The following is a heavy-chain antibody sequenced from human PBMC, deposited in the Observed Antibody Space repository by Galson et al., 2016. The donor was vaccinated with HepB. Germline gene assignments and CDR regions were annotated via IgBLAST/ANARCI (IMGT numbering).Heavy chain of an antibody. V-gene: IGHV3-21*01. D-gene: IGHD6-13*01. CDR3: ARWGGYSSGWYSF. CDR2: ISSGSAYK. J-gene: IGHJ4*02. Sequence: SLRLSCAASGFTFSTNSMNWVRQAPGKGLEWVSSISSGSAYKYYADSVKGRFTISRDNAKNSLYLQMNSLRVEDKAVYYCARWGGYSSGWYSFWGRGTLVTVSS. CDR1: GFTFSTNS.